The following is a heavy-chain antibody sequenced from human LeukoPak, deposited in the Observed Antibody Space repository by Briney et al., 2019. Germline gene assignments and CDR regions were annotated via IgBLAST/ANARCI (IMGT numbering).Heavy chain of an antibody. V-gene: IGHV3-48*03. D-gene: IGHD3-10*01. CDR3: ASTMVRGVTH. J-gene: IGHJ4*02. CDR2: ISSSGSTI. CDR1: GFTFSSYE. Sequence: PGGSLRLSCAASGFTFSSYEMNWFRQAPGKGLEWVSYISSSGSTIYYADSVKGRFTISRDNAKNSLYLQMNNLRAEDTAVYYCASTMVRGVTHWGQGTLVTVSS.